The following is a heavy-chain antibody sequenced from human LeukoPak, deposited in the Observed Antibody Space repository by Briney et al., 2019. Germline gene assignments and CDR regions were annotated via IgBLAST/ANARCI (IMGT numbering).Heavy chain of an antibody. CDR3: TRDCASTSSYCY. V-gene: IGHV1-18*01. Sequence: ASVKVSCKASGYTFLNYGITWVRQAPGQGLEWMGWICPYNGNTKYGQKLQGRVTITTDTPTGTAYMELRSLRSDDTAVYYCTRDCASTSSYCYWGQGTLVTVSS. J-gene: IGHJ4*02. CDR1: GYTFLNYG. CDR2: ICPYNGNT. D-gene: IGHD2-2*01.